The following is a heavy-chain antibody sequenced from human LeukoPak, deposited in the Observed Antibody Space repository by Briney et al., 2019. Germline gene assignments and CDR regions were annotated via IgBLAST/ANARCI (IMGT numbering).Heavy chain of an antibody. Sequence: PGGSLRLSCAASGFTFSSYWMHWVRHAPGKGLVWVSRINSDGSSTSYADSVKGRFTISRDNSKNTLYLQMNSLRAEDTAVYYCGKNRYSGSLSPFDIWGQGTMVTVSS. CDR3: GKNRYSGSLSPFDI. J-gene: IGHJ3*02. CDR1: GFTFSSYW. D-gene: IGHD1-26*01. V-gene: IGHV3-74*01. CDR2: INSDGSST.